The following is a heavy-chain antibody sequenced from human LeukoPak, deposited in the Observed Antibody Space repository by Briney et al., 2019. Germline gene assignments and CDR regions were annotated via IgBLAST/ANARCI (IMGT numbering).Heavy chain of an antibody. J-gene: IGHJ5*02. CDR1: GGSISSYY. Sequence: SETLSLTCTVSGGSISSYYWSWIRQPPGKGLEWIGYIYYSGSTNYNPSLKSRVTISVDTSKNQFSLKLSSVTAADTAVYYCARDAYSSSSGQGWFDPWGQGTLVTVSS. V-gene: IGHV4-59*01. D-gene: IGHD6-6*01. CDR2: IYYSGST. CDR3: ARDAYSSSSGQGWFDP.